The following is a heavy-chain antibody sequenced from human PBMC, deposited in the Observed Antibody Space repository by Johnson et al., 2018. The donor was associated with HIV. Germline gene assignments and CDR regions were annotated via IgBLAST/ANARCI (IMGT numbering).Heavy chain of an antibody. D-gene: IGHD5-24*01. CDR1: GFIFRSYD. CDR3: ARESRDGPNLRAFDI. J-gene: IGHJ3*02. V-gene: IGHV3-13*01. CDR2: IGKVSDT. Sequence: MMLVESGGGLVQPGGSLRLSCAASGFIFRSYDMHWVRQTAGKGLEWVSAIGKVSDTYYSDSVKGRFSMSRENVKNSLSLQMNNLRAGDTAVYFCARESRDGPNLRAFDIWGQGTTVIVSS.